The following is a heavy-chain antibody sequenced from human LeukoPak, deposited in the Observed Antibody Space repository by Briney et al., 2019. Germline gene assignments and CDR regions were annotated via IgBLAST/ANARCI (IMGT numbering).Heavy chain of an antibody. CDR2: ISNSGSTI. CDR1: GFTFNTYS. J-gene: IGHJ4*02. CDR3: ARDDYDSSTPYYFDY. D-gene: IGHD3-22*01. V-gene: IGHV3-48*04. Sequence: GGSLRLSCAASGFTFNTYSMNWVRQAPGKGLQWVSYISNSGSTIYYADSVKGRFTISRDNVKNSLYLQMNSLRAEDTAVYYCARDDYDSSTPYYFDYWGQGILVTVSS.